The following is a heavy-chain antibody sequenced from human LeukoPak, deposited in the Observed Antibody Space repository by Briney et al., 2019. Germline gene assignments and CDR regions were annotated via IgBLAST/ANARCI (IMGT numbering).Heavy chain of an antibody. J-gene: IGHJ4*02. V-gene: IGHV3-30*10. Sequence: GGSLRLSCAASGFTFRAYHMHWVRQAPGRGLEWLAVISYDGSYNYYTDSVRGRFTISRDNPKNTLYLQMISLRPEDTAVYYCAKARGGTYGDFFDYWGQGALVTGSS. CDR3: AKARGGTYGDFFDY. CDR1: GFTFRAYH. CDR2: ISYDGSYN. D-gene: IGHD1-26*01.